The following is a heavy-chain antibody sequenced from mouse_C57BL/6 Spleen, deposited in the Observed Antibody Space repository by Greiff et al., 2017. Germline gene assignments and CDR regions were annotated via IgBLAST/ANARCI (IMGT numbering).Heavy chain of an antibody. CDR3: ARAGSGFAY. CDR1: GYTFTSYW. CDR2: IDPSDSET. Sequence: VQLQQPGAELVMPGASVKLSCKASGYTFTSYWMHWVKQRPGQGLEWIGNIDPSDSETHYNQKFKDKATLTVDKSSSTAYMQLSSLTSEDSAVYYCARAGSGFAYWGQGTLVTVSA. D-gene: IGHD4-1*01. J-gene: IGHJ3*01. V-gene: IGHV1-52*01.